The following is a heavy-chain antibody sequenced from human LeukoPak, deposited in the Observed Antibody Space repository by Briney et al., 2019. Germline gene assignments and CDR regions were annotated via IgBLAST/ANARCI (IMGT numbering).Heavy chain of an antibody. J-gene: IGHJ4*02. Sequence: GGSLRLSCAASGFTFSSYAMSWVRQAPGKGLEWVSAISGSGGSTYYADSVKGRFTISRDNSKNTLYLQMNSLRAEDTAVYYCAKVVPSNVLRFLEWAPYYFDYWGQGTLVTVSS. D-gene: IGHD3-3*01. CDR2: ISGSGGST. CDR1: GFTFSSYA. CDR3: AKVVPSNVLRFLEWAPYYFDY. V-gene: IGHV3-23*01.